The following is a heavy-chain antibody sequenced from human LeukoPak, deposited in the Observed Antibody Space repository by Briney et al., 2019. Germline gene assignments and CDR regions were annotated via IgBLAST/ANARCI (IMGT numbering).Heavy chain of an antibody. J-gene: IGHJ4*02. CDR3: VRDRGDPKYYYDSSGYGQADY. D-gene: IGHD3-22*01. CDR2: INSYNVNK. V-gene: IGHV1-18*01. CDR1: GYTFSSYA. Sequence: ASVKVSCKASGYTFSSYAISWVRQAPGQGLEWMGWINSYNVNKNYAQKLLGRVTMTTDTSTSTAYMELRSLRSDDTALYYCVRDRGDPKYYYDSSGYGQADYWGQGTLVTVSS.